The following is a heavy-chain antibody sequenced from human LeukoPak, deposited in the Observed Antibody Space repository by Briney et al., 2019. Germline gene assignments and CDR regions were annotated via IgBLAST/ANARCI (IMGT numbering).Heavy chain of an antibody. CDR3: ARAGLSDYDSSGYYYE. CDR2: ISAYNGNT. D-gene: IGHD3-22*01. CDR1: GYTFTSYG. V-gene: IGHV1-18*01. Sequence: GASVKVSCKASGYTFTSYGISWVRQAPGQGLEWMGWISAYNGNTNYAQKLQGRVTMTTDTSTSTAYMELRSLRSDDTAVYYCARAGLSDYDSSGYYYEWGQGTLVTVSS. J-gene: IGHJ4*02.